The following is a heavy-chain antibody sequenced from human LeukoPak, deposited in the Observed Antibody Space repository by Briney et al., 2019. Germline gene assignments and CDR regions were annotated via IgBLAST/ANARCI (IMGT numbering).Heavy chain of an antibody. CDR1: VFTFSSYS. Sequence: GGSLRLSCAASVFTFSSYSMHWVRQAPCKGLEWVAVISYDGSNKYYADSVKGRFTISRDNSKNTLYLQMNSLRAEDTAVYYCARTYYDILTGIRDFDYWGQGTLVTVSS. D-gene: IGHD3-9*01. CDR3: ARTYYDILTGIRDFDY. V-gene: IGHV3-30-3*01. CDR2: ISYDGSNK. J-gene: IGHJ4*02.